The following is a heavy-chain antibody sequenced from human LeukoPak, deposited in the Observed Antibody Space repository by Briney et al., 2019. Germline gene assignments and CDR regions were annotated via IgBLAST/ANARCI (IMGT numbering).Heavy chain of an antibody. CDR1: GFTFSSYA. CDR2: ISGSGGST. CDR3: AKDKVGATRAFDS. V-gene: IGHV3-23*01. D-gene: IGHD1-26*01. Sequence: GGSLRLSCAASGFTFSSYAMSWVRQAQGTGLEWDSAISGSGGSTYYADSVKGRFTISRDNSKNTLYLQMNSLRAEDTAVYFCAKDKVGATRAFDSWGEGTMVTVSS. J-gene: IGHJ3*02.